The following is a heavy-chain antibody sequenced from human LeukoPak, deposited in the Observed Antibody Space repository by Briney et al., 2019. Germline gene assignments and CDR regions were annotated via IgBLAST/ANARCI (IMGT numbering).Heavy chain of an antibody. V-gene: IGHV3-11*04. CDR1: GFTFSDYY. D-gene: IGHD3-22*01. CDR3: ARDLGQYYDTSDNWFDP. CDR2: ISISGTTI. J-gene: IGHJ5*02. Sequence: GGSLRLSCAASGFTFSDYYMSWIRQAPGKGLEWISYISISGTTIYYADSVKGRFTISRDNAKNSLYLQMNSLRADDTAVYYCARDLGQYYDTSDNWFDPWGQGTLVTVSS.